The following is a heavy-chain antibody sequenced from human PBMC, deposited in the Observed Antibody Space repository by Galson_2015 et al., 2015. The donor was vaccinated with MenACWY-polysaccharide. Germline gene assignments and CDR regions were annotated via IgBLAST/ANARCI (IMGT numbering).Heavy chain of an antibody. CDR1: GFTFSNYG. CDR2: IWDGESDA. CDR3: ARADRNDGGRALDI. D-gene: IGHD1-1*01. Sequence: SLRLSCAASGFTFSNYGMHWVRQAPGKGLEWMAGIWDGESDAYYADSVKSRFTISRDNSKNTLYLQMNSLRAEDTAVYYCARADRNDGGRALDIWGQGTMVTVSS. J-gene: IGHJ3*02. V-gene: IGHV3-33*01.